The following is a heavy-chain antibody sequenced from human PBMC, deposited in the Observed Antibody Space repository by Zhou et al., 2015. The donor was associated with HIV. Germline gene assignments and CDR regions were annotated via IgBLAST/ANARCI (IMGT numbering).Heavy chain of an antibody. CDR3: ARDRGGATRPDWRYFDL. D-gene: IGHD6-6*01. J-gene: IGHJ2*01. CDR2: IIPILRIP. V-gene: IGHV1-69*16. Sequence: QVQLVQSGAEVKKPGSSVKVSCKASGGPFNSYSINWVRQAPGHALEWMGGIIPILRIPNYAETLQGRVTFTADESSSTVFMELSSLRSEDTAVYYCARDRGGATRPDWRYFDLWGRGTLVTVSS. CDR1: GGPFNSYS.